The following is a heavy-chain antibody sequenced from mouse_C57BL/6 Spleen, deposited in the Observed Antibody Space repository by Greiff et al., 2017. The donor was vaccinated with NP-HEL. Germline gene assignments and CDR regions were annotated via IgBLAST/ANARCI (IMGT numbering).Heavy chain of an antibody. Sequence: VKVVESGGGLVKPGGSLKLSCAASGFTFSSYAMSWVRQTPEKRLEWVATISDGGSYTYYPDNVKGRFTISRDNAKNNLYLQMSHLKSEDTAMYYCARVGYDYDGLAYWGQGTLVTVSA. CDR3: ARVGYDYDGLAY. D-gene: IGHD2-4*01. CDR1: GFTFSSYA. V-gene: IGHV5-4*03. J-gene: IGHJ3*01. CDR2: ISDGGSYT.